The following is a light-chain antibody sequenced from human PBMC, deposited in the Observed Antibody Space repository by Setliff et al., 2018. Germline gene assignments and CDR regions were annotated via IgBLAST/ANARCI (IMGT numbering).Light chain of an antibody. CDR2: EVS. CDR3: NSYTRRGTYV. V-gene: IGLV2-14*02. Sequence: QSALAQPASVSGSPGQSITISCTGSSSDVGTYNIVSWYQQYPGKAPKLIIYEVSKRPSGGSDRFSGSKSGNTASLTISGLQAEDEADYYCNSYTRRGTYVFGIGTKVTVL. CDR1: SSDVGTYNI. J-gene: IGLJ1*01.